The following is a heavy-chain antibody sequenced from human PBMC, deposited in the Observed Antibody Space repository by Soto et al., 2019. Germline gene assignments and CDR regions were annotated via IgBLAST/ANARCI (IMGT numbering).Heavy chain of an antibody. CDR1: GYTFTSYA. J-gene: IGHJ6*02. Sequence: SVKVSCKASGYTFTSYAMHWVRQAPGQRLEWMGWINAGNGNTKYSQKFQGRVTITRDTSASTAYMELSSLRSEDTAVYYCARGDYDFWSGYLALHYYYGMHVRGQGTTVTVS. CDR3: ARGDYDFWSGYLALHYYYGMHV. CDR2: INAGNGNT. D-gene: IGHD3-3*01. V-gene: IGHV1-3*01.